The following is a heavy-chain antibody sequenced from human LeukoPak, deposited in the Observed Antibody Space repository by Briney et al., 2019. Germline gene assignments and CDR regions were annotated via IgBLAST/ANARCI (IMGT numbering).Heavy chain of an antibody. J-gene: IGHJ4*02. Sequence: GASVKVSCKASGYTFTSYNMHWVRRAPGQGLECMGIIKPSDGSTTYAQNFQGRVSMTRDTSTSTVYMEVSSLRSDDTAVYYCARGGVGPAAGPLHFDYWGQGTLVTVSS. CDR3: ARGGVGPAAGPLHFDY. D-gene: IGHD6-13*01. CDR2: IKPSDGST. V-gene: IGHV1-46*01. CDR1: GYTFTSYN.